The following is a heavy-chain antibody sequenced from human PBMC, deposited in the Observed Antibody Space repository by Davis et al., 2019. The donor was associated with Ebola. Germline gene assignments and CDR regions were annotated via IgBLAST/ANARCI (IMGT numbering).Heavy chain of an antibody. CDR3: ARQVGSIFGALEFDS. J-gene: IGHJ4*02. CDR1: GGSISSSSYY. CDR2: INHSGST. Sequence: SETLSLTCTVSGGSISSSSYYWGWIRQPPGKGLEWIGEINHSGSTNYNPSLKSRVTISVDTSKNQFSLKLTSLNATDTAVYFCARQVGSIFGALEFDSWGQGTLVTVSS. D-gene: IGHD3-3*01. V-gene: IGHV4-39*07.